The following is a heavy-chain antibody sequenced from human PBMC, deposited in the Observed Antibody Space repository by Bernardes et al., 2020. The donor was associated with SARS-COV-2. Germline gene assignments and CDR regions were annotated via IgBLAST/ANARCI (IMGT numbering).Heavy chain of an antibody. Sequence: ASVTVSCKASGYTFTANYMQWVRQAPGKGLEWMGWIDHNSGDTNYAQKFQGRVTMTRDTSISTAYMELSRLRSDDTAVYYCAQSGYFSQFDYWGQGTLVTFSS. CDR3: AQSGYFSQFDY. CDR2: IDHNSGDT. CDR1: GYTFTANY. D-gene: IGHD5-12*01. V-gene: IGHV1-2*02. J-gene: IGHJ4*02.